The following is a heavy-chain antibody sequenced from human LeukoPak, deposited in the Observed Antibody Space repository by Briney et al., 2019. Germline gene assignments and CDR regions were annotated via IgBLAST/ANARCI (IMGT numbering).Heavy chain of an antibody. Sequence: ASETLSLTCAVYGGSFSGYYWSWIRQPPGKGLEWIGEINHSGSTNYNPSLKSRVTISVDTSKNQFSLKLSSVTAADTAVYYCARAGVRYFDVDYWGQGALVTVSS. CDR3: ARAGVRYFDVDY. J-gene: IGHJ4*02. CDR1: GGSFSGYY. CDR2: INHSGST. V-gene: IGHV4-34*01. D-gene: IGHD3-9*01.